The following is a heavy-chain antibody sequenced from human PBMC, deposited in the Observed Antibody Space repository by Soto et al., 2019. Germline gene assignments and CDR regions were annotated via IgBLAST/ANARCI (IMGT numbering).Heavy chain of an antibody. Sequence: EVQLLESGGGLEQPGGSLRLSCAASGFTFSSYAMSWVRQIPGKGLEWVSAISGNGGGTYYADSVKGRFTSSRDNSKNTLYLQMSTLGADDTAVYYCAKGSSSSRPYYFDYWGQGTLVTVSS. CDR1: GFTFSSYA. J-gene: IGHJ4*02. CDR2: ISGNGGGT. CDR3: AKGSSSSRPYYFDY. V-gene: IGHV3-23*01. D-gene: IGHD2-2*01.